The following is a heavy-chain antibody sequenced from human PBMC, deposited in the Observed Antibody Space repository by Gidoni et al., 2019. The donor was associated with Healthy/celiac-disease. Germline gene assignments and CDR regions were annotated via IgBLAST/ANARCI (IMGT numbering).Heavy chain of an antibody. V-gene: IGHV4-38-2*01. J-gene: IGHJ4*02. Sequence: QVQLQESGPGLVKPSETLSLTCAVSGYSISSGYYWGLIRQPPGKGLEWIGSIDHSGSTYYNPSLKSRVTISVDTSKNQFSLKLSSVTAADTAVYYCARVSFWSITGTALLFDYWGQGTLVTVSS. CDR3: ARVSFWSITGTALLFDY. CDR2: IDHSGST. D-gene: IGHD1-20*01. CDR1: GYSISSGYY.